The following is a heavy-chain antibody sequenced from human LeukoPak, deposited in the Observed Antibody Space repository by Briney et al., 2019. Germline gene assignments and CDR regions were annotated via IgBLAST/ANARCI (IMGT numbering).Heavy chain of an antibody. D-gene: IGHD6-13*01. CDR3: ARVGSSSWFGYYYYYMDV. CDR1: GFTFSSYA. CDR2: ISYDGSNK. V-gene: IGHV3-30*01. J-gene: IGHJ6*03. Sequence: PGGSLRLSCAASGFTFSSYAMHWVRQAPGKGLEWVAVISYDGSNKYYADSVKGRFTISRDNSKNTLYLQMNSLRAEDTAAYYCARVGSSSWFGYYYYYMDVWGKGTTVTVSS.